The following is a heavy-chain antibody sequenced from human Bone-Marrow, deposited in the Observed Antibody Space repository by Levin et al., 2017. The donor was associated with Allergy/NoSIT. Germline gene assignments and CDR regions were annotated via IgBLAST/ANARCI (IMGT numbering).Heavy chain of an antibody. CDR2: LGWNGALV. CDR1: GFTFDDYA. Sequence: QAGGSLRLSCAASGFTFDDYAMHWVRHVPGKGLEWVSGLGWNGALVGYADSVKGRFTISRDNSKNALYLQMNSLRPEDTALYFCVKDWASTSTEFQGGTFDHWGQGILVTVSS. D-gene: IGHD3-16*01. J-gene: IGHJ4*02. V-gene: IGHV3-9*01. CDR3: VKDWASTSTEFQGGTFDH.